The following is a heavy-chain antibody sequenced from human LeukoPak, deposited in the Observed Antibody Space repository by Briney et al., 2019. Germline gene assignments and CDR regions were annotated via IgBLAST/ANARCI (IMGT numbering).Heavy chain of an antibody. CDR1: GGSISSSSYY. D-gene: IGHD5-24*01. CDR2: IYYSGST. J-gene: IGHJ3*02. V-gene: IGHV4-39*01. Sequence: SETLSLTCTVSGGSISSSSYYWGWIRQPPGKGLEWIGSIYYSGSTYYNPSLKSRVTISVDTSKNQFSLKLSSVTAADTAVYYCARWMATIADHDAFDIWGQGTMVTVSS. CDR3: ARWMATIADHDAFDI.